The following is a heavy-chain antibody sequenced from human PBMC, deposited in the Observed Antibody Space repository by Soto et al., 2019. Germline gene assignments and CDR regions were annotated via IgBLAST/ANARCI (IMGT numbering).Heavy chain of an antibody. J-gene: IGHJ2*01. CDR1: GFTFSSYS. CDR3: ARGGGSSWIFHV. V-gene: IGHV3-21*01. Sequence: EVQLVESGGGLVKPGGSLRLSCAASGFTFSSYSMNWVRQAPGKGLEWVSSISSSSSYIYYADSVKGRFTISRDNAKNSLYLQMNSLRAEDTAVYYCARGGGSSWIFHVWGRGTLVTVSS. D-gene: IGHD6-13*01. CDR2: ISSSSSYI.